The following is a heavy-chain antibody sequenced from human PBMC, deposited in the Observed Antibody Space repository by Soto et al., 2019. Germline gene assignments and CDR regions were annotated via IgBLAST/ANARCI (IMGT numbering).Heavy chain of an antibody. CDR2: IYWDDDK. V-gene: IGHV2-5*02. CDR3: AHRWKSGSYYG. CDR1: GFSLSTSGVG. D-gene: IGHD1-26*01. Sequence: QITLKESGPTLVKPTQTLTLTCTFSGFSLSTSGVGVGWIRQPPGKALEWLALIYWDDDKRYSPSLKSRLTXTXXTSKNQVVLTMTNMDPVDTATYYCAHRWKSGSYYGWGQGTLVTVSS. J-gene: IGHJ4*02.